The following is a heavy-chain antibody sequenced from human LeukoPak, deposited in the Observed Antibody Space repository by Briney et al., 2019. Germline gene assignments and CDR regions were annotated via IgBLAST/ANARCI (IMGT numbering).Heavy chain of an antibody. CDR1: GGSISSNNW. J-gene: IGHJ4*02. CDR3: AREGMTTGTY. CDR2: IYPSGST. Sequence: PSGTLSLTCTVSGGSISSNNWWSWVRQPPGKGLEWIGEIYPSGSTNYNPSLRSRVTISVDTSKNQFSLKLSSVTAADTAVYYCAREGMTTGTYWGQGTLVTVSS. D-gene: IGHD4-17*01. V-gene: IGHV4-4*02.